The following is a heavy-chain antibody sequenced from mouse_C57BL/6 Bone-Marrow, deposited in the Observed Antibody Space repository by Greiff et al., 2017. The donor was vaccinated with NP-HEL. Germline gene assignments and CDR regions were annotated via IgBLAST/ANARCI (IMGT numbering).Heavy chain of an antibody. V-gene: IGHV6-6*01. Sequence: ADGSMKLSCAASGFTFSDAWMDWVRQSPEKGLEWVAEIRNKANNHATYYAESVKGRFTISRDDSKSSVYLQMNSLRAEDTGIYYCTYYYGSSYRFDYWGQGTTLTVSS. CDR2: IRNKANNHAT. CDR3: TYYYGSSYRFDY. J-gene: IGHJ2*01. D-gene: IGHD1-1*01. CDR1: GFTFSDAW.